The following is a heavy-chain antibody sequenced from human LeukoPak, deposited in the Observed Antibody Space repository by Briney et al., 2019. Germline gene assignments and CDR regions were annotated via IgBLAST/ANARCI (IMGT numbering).Heavy chain of an antibody. D-gene: IGHD6-19*01. V-gene: IGHV4-59*01. Sequence: PSETLSLTCTVFGGSISNYHWSWVRQPPGKGLEWIGYMYDSGSTKYNPSLKSRVTISVDTSKNQFSLKLSSVTAADTAVYYCARAVAGWYYFDYWGQGTLVTVSS. CDR1: GGSISNYH. J-gene: IGHJ4*02. CDR3: ARAVAGWYYFDY. CDR2: MYDSGST.